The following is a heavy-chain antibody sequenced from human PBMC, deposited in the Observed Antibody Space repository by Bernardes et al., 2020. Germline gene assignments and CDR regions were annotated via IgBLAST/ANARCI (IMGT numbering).Heavy chain of an antibody. Sequence: ASVKVSCKASGYTFTGYYMHWVRQAPGQGLEWMGWINPNSGGTNYAQKFQGWVTMTRDTSISTAYMELSRLRSDDTAVYYCARGSFDWLPYYYYGMDVWGQGTTVTVSS. D-gene: IGHD3-9*01. V-gene: IGHV1-2*04. CDR3: ARGSFDWLPYYYYGMDV. J-gene: IGHJ6*02. CDR1: GYTFTGYY. CDR2: INPNSGGT.